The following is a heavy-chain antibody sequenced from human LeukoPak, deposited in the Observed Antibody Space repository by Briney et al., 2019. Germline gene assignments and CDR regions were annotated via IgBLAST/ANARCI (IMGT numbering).Heavy chain of an antibody. V-gene: IGHV4-31*03. D-gene: IGHD3-10*02. J-gene: IGHJ5*02. CDR2: IYYSGST. Sequence: SETLSLTCTVSGGSISSGGYYWSWIRQHPGKGLEWIGYIYYSGSTYYNPSLKSRVTISEDTSKNQFSLKLSSVTAADTAVYYCARDIFKLRSGGFDPWGQGTLVTVSS. CDR3: ARDIFKLRSGGFDP. CDR1: GGSISSGGYY.